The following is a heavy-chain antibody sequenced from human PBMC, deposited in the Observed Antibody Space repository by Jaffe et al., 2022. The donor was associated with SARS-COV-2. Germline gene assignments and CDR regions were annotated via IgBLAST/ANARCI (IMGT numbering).Heavy chain of an antibody. CDR3: ARGSPHYDFWSAPLGGWFDP. J-gene: IGHJ5*02. CDR1: GFTFSSYA. CDR2: ISYDGSNK. D-gene: IGHD3-3*01. Sequence: QVQLVESGGGVVQPGRSLRLSCAASGFTFSSYAMHWVRQAPGKGLEWVAVISYDGSNKYYADSVKGRFTISRDNSKNTLYLQMNSLRAEDTAVYYCARGSPHYDFWSAPLGGWFDPWGQGTLVTVSS. V-gene: IGHV3-30-3*01.